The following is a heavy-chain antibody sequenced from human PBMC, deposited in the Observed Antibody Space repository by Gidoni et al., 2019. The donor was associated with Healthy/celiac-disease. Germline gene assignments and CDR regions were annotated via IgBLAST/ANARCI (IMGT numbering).Heavy chain of an antibody. Sequence: QVQLVQSGAEVKKPGSSVTVSCKASGGTFSSYAISWVRQAPGQGLEWMGRIIPILGIANYAQKFQGRVTITADKSTSTAYMELSSLRSEDTAVYYCAREEGSGWYSDAFDIWGQGTMVTVSS. CDR3: AREEGSGWYSDAFDI. CDR2: IIPILGIA. V-gene: IGHV1-69*04. CDR1: GGTFSSYA. D-gene: IGHD6-19*01. J-gene: IGHJ3*02.